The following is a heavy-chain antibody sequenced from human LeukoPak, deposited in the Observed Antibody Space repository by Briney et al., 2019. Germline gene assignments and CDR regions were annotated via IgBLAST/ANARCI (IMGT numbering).Heavy chain of an antibody. CDR2: IYPGDSDT. Sequence: GESLKVSCKGSGYSFTSYWIGWVRQMPGKGLEWMGIIYPGDSDTRYSPSFQGQVTISADKSISTAYLQWSSLKASDTAMYYCARYSSGWRRYYFDYWGREPWSPSPQ. J-gene: IGHJ4*02. V-gene: IGHV5-51*01. CDR3: ARYSSGWRRYYFDY. D-gene: IGHD6-19*01. CDR1: GYSFTSYW.